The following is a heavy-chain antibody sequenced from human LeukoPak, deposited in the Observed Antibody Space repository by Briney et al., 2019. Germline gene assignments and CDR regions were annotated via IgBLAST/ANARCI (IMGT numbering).Heavy chain of an antibody. CDR2: IHNSGTS. CDR3: TRGAGWLIDY. V-gene: IGHV4-59*01. J-gene: IGHJ4*02. D-gene: IGHD3-16*01. Sequence: SETLSLTCTVSDDSISDYYRGWIRQPPGKGLEWIGYIHNSGTSTYNLSLKSRVTISADTSKNQFSLKLNSMTTADTAVYYCTRGAGWLIDYWGQRILVTVSS. CDR1: DDSISDYY.